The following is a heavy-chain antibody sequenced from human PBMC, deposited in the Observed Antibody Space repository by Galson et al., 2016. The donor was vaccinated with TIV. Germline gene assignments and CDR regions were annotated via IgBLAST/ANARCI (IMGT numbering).Heavy chain of an antibody. CDR3: ARVYSSYYFDY. Sequence: SLRLSCAASGFTFSSYGLYWVRQAPGKGLEWVAFISYDGSDKNSADSVKGRFTIFRDKSKNTLYLQMNSLRPEDTAVYYCARVYSSYYFDYWGQGTLVTVSS. J-gene: IGHJ4*02. CDR2: ISYDGSDK. D-gene: IGHD4-11*01. V-gene: IGHV3-30*03. CDR1: GFTFSSYG.